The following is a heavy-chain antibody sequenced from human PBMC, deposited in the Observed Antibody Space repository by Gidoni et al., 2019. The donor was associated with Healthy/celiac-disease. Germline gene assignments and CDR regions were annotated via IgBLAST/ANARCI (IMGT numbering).Heavy chain of an antibody. CDR3: TRGIMITFGGLIVMGDY. J-gene: IGHJ4*02. CDR2: IRSKAYGGTT. D-gene: IGHD3-16*02. CDR1: GFTFGDYA. V-gene: IGHV3-49*04. Sequence: EVQLVESGGGLVQPGRSLRLSCTASGFTFGDYALSWVRQANGKGLGWVGFIRSKAYGGTTEYAASVKGRFTISRDDSKSIAYLQMNSLKTEDTAVYYCTRGIMITFGGLIVMGDYWGQGTLVTVSS.